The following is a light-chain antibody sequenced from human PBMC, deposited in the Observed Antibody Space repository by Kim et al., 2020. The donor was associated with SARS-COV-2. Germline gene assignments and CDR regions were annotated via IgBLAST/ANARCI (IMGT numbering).Light chain of an antibody. CDR3: GTWDSSLSAVV. V-gene: IGLV1-51*01. CDR1: SSNIGNNY. Sequence: GQKVTISCSGSSSNIGNNYVSWFQHFPGTAPKLLIYDNNKRPSGIPDRFSGSKSGTSATLGITGLQTGDEADYYCGTWDSSLSAVVFGGGTKLTVL. J-gene: IGLJ2*01. CDR2: DNN.